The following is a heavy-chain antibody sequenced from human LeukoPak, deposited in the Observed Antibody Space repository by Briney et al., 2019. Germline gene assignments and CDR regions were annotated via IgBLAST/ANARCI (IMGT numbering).Heavy chain of an antibody. V-gene: IGHV3-23*01. J-gene: IGHJ6*02. CDR2: ISGSGGNT. Sequence: PGGSLRLSCAVSGFTFSSYAMTWVRQAPGKGPEWVSLISGSGGNTYYADSVKGRFTISRDNSKNTLSLQMNSLRAEDTAVYYCAKDVRVGGGGMDVWGQGTPVTVSS. D-gene: IGHD1-26*01. CDR1: GFTFSSYA. CDR3: AKDVRVGGGGMDV.